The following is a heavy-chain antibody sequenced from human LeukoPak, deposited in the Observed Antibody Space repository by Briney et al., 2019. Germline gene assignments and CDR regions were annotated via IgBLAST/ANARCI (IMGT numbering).Heavy chain of an antibody. Sequence: PSETLSLTCTVSGDSISSSSYYWGWIRQPPGKGLEWLAIIYYSGKTYYNPSLKSRVSISVDTSNNQFSLKLSSVSAADTAVYYCARRALGKDWFDPWGQGTLVTVSS. V-gene: IGHV4-39*01. CDR3: ARRALGKDWFDP. J-gene: IGHJ5*02. CDR2: IYYSGKT. CDR1: GDSISSSSYY. D-gene: IGHD1-26*01.